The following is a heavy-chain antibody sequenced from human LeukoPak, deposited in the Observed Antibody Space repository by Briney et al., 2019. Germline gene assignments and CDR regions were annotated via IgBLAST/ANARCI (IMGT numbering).Heavy chain of an antibody. Sequence: KPSETLSLACTVSGASISNYYWSWIRQPAGKGLEWIGRIYTGGSTNYNPSLKSRVTMSVDTSKNQFSLKLSSVTAADTAVYYCARAMVRGIIFIPGAFDIWGQGTMVTVSS. CDR1: GASISNYY. V-gene: IGHV4-4*07. CDR3: ARAMVRGIIFIPGAFDI. CDR2: IYTGGST. J-gene: IGHJ3*02. D-gene: IGHD3-10*01.